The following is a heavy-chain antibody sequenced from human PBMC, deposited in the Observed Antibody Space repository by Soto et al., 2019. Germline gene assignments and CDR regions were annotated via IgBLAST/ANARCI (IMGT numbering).Heavy chain of an antibody. V-gene: IGHV4-31*03. CDR2: IFRSGTT. D-gene: IGHD6-19*01. Sequence: QVHLQESGPGLVKPSQTLSLTCTVSGSSVSSGGYYWNWIRQHPGKGLEWIGYIFRSGTTNYNPSLKSRVIMSVDTSKNQFSLILISVTAADTALYTCAREGLGRSWAFDYWGQGSLVTVSS. CDR1: GSSVSSGGYY. CDR3: AREGLGRSWAFDY. J-gene: IGHJ4*02.